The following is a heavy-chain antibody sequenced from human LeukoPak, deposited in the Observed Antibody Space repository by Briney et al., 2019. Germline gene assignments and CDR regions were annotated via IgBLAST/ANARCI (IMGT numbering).Heavy chain of an antibody. D-gene: IGHD4-17*01. CDR2: ISGSGGST. J-gene: IGHJ1*01. CDR3: AKDPYDDYGDYADFQH. Sequence: GGPLRLSCAASGFTFSSYAMSWVRQAPGKGLEWVSAISGSGGSTYYADSVKGRFTISRDNSKNTLYLQMNSLRAEDTAVYYCAKDPYDDYGDYADFQHWGQGTLVTVSS. V-gene: IGHV3-23*01. CDR1: GFTFSSYA.